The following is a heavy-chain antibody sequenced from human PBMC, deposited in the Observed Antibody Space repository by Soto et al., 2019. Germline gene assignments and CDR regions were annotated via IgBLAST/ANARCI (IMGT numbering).Heavy chain of an antibody. D-gene: IGHD2-2*01. V-gene: IGHV5-10-1*01. Sequence: GESLKISCKGSGYRFTIYWSSCVLQIPWKGLEWMGRIAPSDSCTNYSPSFQVHVTISADKSISTAYLQWSSLKASDTAMYYCARRVRECSSTSCYYYYYGMDVRGQANTVTVAS. J-gene: IGHJ6*01. CDR3: ARRVRECSSTSCYYYYYGMDV. CDR1: GYRFTIYW. CDR2: IAPSDSCT.